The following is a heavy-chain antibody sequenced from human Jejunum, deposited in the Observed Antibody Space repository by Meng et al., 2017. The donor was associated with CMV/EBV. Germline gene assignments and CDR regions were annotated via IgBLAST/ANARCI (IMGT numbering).Heavy chain of an antibody. CDR1: GGSVSKYY. CDR3: ARDAPPNNYGWFDP. V-gene: IGHV4-59*02. CDR2: IYNSGDI. Sequence: QAHLEESGPGLGRPSGTLSLTCSVSGGSVSKYYWGWIRQTPGGGLEWLGYIYNSGDIYYNPFLEGRVTISTDTSKNQFSLKLTSVTAADTAVYYCARDAPPNNYGWFDPWGQGTLVTVSS. J-gene: IGHJ5*02. D-gene: IGHD5-18*01.